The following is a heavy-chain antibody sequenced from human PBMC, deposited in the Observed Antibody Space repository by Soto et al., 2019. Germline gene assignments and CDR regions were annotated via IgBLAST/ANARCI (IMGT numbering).Heavy chain of an antibody. CDR2: MSHSGST. V-gene: IGHV4-31*03. CDR1: GGSLTTDDYY. J-gene: IGHJ4*02. D-gene: IGHD2-21*02. Sequence: QVQLQESGPGLVKPSQTLSLTCTVSGGSLTTDDYYWSWIRQHPGKGLEGIGYMSHSGSTFYNPSLKTRITMSVDTSHNQFSLKLTSVTAADTAVYYCARDNLLYCGRGCYSSPFDSWGQGTLVMVSS. CDR3: ARDNLLYCGRGCYSSPFDS.